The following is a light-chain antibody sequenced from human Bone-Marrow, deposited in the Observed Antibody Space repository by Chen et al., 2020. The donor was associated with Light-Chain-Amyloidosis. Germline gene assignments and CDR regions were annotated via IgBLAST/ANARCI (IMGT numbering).Light chain of an antibody. V-gene: IGLV2-8*01. Sequence: QSALTQPPSASGSPGQSVTISCTGTSTDIGAYSHVSWYQQHPGKAPTLMIYDVSERPSGVPDRFSGSKSGNTASLTVSGLQAEDEADYYCISYAGTKNLVFGGGTKLTVL. CDR2: DVS. J-gene: IGLJ2*01. CDR1: STDIGAYSH. CDR3: ISYAGTKNLV.